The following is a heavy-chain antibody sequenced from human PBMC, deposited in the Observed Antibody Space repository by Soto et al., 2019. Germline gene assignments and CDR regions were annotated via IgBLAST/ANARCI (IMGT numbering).Heavy chain of an antibody. CDR2: IYYSGST. D-gene: IGHD3-9*01. Sequence: SETLSLTCTVSGGSISSSSYYWGWIRQPPGKGLEWIGSIYYSGSTYYNPSLKSRVTISVDTSKNQFSLKLSSVTAADTAVYYCAMYDILTGSRPYYYYGMDVWGQGTTVTVS. V-gene: IGHV4-39*01. CDR1: GGSISSSSYY. CDR3: AMYDILTGSRPYYYYGMDV. J-gene: IGHJ6*02.